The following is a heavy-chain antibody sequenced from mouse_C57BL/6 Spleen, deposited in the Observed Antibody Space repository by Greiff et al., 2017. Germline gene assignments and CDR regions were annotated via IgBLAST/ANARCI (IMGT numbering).Heavy chain of an antibody. V-gene: IGHV1-52*01. CDR3: ARGGGSTMVTKGFAY. D-gene: IGHD2-2*01. Sequence: QVQLQQPGAELVRPGSSVKLSCKASGYTFTSYWMHWVKQRPIQGLEWIGNIDPSDSETHYNQKFKGKATLTVDKSSSTAYMQLSSLTSEDSAVYYCARGGGSTMVTKGFAYWGQGTLVTVSA. CDR2: IDPSDSET. J-gene: IGHJ3*01. CDR1: GYTFTSYW.